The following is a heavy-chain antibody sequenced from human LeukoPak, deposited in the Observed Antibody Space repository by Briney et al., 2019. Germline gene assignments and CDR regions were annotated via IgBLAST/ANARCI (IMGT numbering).Heavy chain of an antibody. J-gene: IGHJ4*02. CDR1: GYTFTSYY. D-gene: IGHD2-15*01. V-gene: IGHV1-46*01. CDR3: ARGRRAWLAADHFDY. Sequence: GASVKVSCKASGYTFTSYYMHWVRQAPGQGLEWMGIINPSGGSTSYAQKFQGRVTMTRDTSTSTVYMELSSLRSEDTAVYYCARGRRAWLAADHFDYWGQGTLVTVSS. CDR2: INPSGGST.